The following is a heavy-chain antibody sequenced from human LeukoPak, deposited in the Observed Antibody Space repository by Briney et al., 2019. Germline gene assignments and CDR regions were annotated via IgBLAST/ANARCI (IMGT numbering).Heavy chain of an antibody. V-gene: IGHV3-30*04. Sequence: PGRSLRLSCAASGFTFSSYAMHWVRQAPGKGLEWVAVISYDGSNKYYADSVKGRFTISRDNSKNTLYLQMNSLRAEDTAVFYCARLFTRAWEYRYGMDVWGQGTAVTVSS. CDR1: GFTFSSYA. D-gene: IGHD1-26*01. CDR2: ISYDGSNK. J-gene: IGHJ6*02. CDR3: ARLFTRAWEYRYGMDV.